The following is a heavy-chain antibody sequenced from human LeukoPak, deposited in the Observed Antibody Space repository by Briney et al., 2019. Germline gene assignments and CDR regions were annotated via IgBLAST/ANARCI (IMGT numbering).Heavy chain of an antibody. V-gene: IGHV3-33*01. CDR2: IWYDGRNK. D-gene: IGHD2-2*01. CDR3: ARGGYCSSTTCSNYHGLDV. Sequence: GGSLRLSCAASGFTFSIYGMHWVRQAPGKGLEWVAIIWYDGRNKYYADSVKGRFTISRDNSKNTLYLQMNSLRAEDTAMYYCARGGYCSSTTCSNYHGLDVWGQGTTVTVSS. J-gene: IGHJ6*02. CDR1: GFTFSIYG.